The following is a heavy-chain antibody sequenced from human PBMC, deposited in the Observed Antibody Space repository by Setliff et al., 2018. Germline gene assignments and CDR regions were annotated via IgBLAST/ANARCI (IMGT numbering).Heavy chain of an antibody. CDR3: ARDNTVVGATDY. CDR2: LHTSGSI. J-gene: IGHJ4*02. Sequence: SETLSLTCTVSGGSISSGTYYWSWIRQPAGKGLEWIGRLHTSGSIDYNPSLKSRVTISVDTSKNQFSLRLRSVTAADTAVYFCARDNTVVGATDYWGLGTLVTVSS. CDR1: GGSISSGTYY. D-gene: IGHD1-26*01. V-gene: IGHV4-61*02.